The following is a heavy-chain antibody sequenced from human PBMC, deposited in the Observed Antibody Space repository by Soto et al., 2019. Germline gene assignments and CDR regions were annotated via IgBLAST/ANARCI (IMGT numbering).Heavy chain of an antibody. Sequence: QVQLVESGGGVVQPGRSLRLSCAASGFTFSTYGMHWVRQAPGKGLEWVAVISYDGSNQYYADSVKGRFTISRDNXKXXLYLQMNSLRAEDTAVYYCVNTYYDFWSHHYGMDVWGQGTTVTVSS. V-gene: IGHV3-30*18. J-gene: IGHJ6*02. CDR1: GFTFSTYG. CDR2: ISYDGSNQ. D-gene: IGHD3-3*01. CDR3: VNTYYDFWSHHYGMDV.